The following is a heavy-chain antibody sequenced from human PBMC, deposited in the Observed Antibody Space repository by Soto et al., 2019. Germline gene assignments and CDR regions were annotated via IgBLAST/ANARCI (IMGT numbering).Heavy chain of an antibody. Sequence: ASVKVSCKASGYTFTSYYMHWVRQAPGQGLEWMGIINPSGGSTSYAQKFQGRVTMTRDTSTSTVYMELSSVTAADTAVYYCARGAWLDDSSGYYPDGMDVWGQGTTVTVSS. CDR1: GYTFTSYY. J-gene: IGHJ6*02. CDR2: INPSGGST. V-gene: IGHV1-46*01. D-gene: IGHD3-22*01. CDR3: ARGAWLDDSSGYYPDGMDV.